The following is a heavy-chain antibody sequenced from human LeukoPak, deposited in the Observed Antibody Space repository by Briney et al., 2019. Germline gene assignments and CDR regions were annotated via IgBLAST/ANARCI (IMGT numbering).Heavy chain of an antibody. V-gene: IGHV3-15*01. CDR2: IKSKTDGGTT. D-gene: IGHD3-16*01. J-gene: IGHJ4*02. CDR1: GFTFSNAW. CDR3: ATGGYFLDY. Sequence: GGSLRLSCAASGFTFSNAWMSWVRQAPGKGLEWVGRIKSKTDGGTTDYAAPVKGRFTISRDDSKNTVFLQVNSLQSEDTAVYFCATGGYFLDYWGQGTLVTVSS.